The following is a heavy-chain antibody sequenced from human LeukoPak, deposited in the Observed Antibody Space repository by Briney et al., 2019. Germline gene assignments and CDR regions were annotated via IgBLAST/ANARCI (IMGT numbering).Heavy chain of an antibody. Sequence: GGSLRLSCAASGFSLTTNGLHWVRQAPGKGLEWVTVIAKDGLEKHYADSVKGRFTIARDISRNTVFLEMDSLRPEDTAVYYCARDMGLRSDGHPHNYSDSWGQGTPVTVSS. CDR1: GFSLTTNG. J-gene: IGHJ5*01. CDR3: ARDMGLRSDGHPHNYSDS. V-gene: IGHV3-30*19. D-gene: IGHD3-16*01. CDR2: IAKDGLEK.